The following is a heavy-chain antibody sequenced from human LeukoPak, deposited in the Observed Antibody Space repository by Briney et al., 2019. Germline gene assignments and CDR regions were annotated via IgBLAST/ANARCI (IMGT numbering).Heavy chain of an antibody. J-gene: IGHJ4*02. Sequence: SETLSLTCTVSGGSISSYYWSWIRQPPGKGLEWIGYIYYSRSTNYNPSLKSRVTISVDTSKNQFSLKLSSVTAADTAVYYCARSKRLTNREFDYWGQGTLVTVSS. D-gene: IGHD4/OR15-4a*01. CDR2: IYYSRST. CDR3: ARSKRLTNREFDY. V-gene: IGHV4-59*01. CDR1: GGSISSYY.